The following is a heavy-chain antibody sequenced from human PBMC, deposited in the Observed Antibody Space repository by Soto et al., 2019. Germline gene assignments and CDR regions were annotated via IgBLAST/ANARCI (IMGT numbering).Heavy chain of an antibody. CDR2: ISRSSSYI. CDR3: GAATGAY. V-gene: IGHV3-21*01. J-gene: IGHJ4*02. Sequence: EVQLVESGGGLVKPGGSLRLSCAPSGFTFSSYTMNWVRQAPGKGLEWVSSISRSSSYIYFAASVKGRFTISRDTAKNSLYLQMNSLRAEDKAVYYCGAATGAYWGQGTLVTVSS. CDR1: GFTFSSYT. D-gene: IGHD2-15*01.